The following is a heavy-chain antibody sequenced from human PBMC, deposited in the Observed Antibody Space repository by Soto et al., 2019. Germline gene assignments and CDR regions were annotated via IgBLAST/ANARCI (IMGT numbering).Heavy chain of an antibody. D-gene: IGHD6-25*01. J-gene: IGHJ4*02. CDR1: GFTFSDHY. CDR3: SRDPRLADY. V-gene: IGHV3-11*01. CDR2: ISGGGDII. Sequence: QVQLVESVGGLVKPGGSLRLSCAASGFTFSDHYMTWIRQAPGKGPEWLSYISGGGDIISYADSVKGRFIISRDNAKRSLYLQMNSLTVEDTAVYYCSRDPRLADYWGQGTLVTVSS.